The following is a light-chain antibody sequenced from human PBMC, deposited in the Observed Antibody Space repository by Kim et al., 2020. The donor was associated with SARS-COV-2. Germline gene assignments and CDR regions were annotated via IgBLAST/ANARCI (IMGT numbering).Light chain of an antibody. CDR1: SSNIGAPHD. CDR2: GNS. V-gene: IGLV1-40*01. CDR3: QSYDSSLSGSVV. J-gene: IGLJ2*01. Sequence: VTISCTGNSSNIGAPHDVHWYQQVPVTAPRLLIYGNSHRPSGVPDRFSGSKSGTSASLAITGLQAEDEADYYCQSYDSSLSGSVVFGGGTKVTVL.